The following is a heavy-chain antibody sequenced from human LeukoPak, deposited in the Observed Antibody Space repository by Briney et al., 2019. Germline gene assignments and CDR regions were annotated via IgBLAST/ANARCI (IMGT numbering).Heavy chain of an antibody. D-gene: IGHD1-14*01. CDR2: IYYSGST. J-gene: IGHJ4*02. V-gene: IGHV4-39*01. CDR1: GGSISSSSYY. CDR3: ARGRRGSPLDY. Sequence: SETLPLTCTVSGGSISSSSYYWGWIRQPPGKGLEWIGSIYYSGSTYYNPTLKSRVTISVDTSKNQFSLKLSSVTAADTAVYYCARGRRGSPLDYWGQGTLVTVSS.